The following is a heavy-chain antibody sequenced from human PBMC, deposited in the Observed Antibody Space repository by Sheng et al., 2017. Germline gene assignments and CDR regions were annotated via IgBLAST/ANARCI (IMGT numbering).Heavy chain of an antibody. CDR1: GGTFSSYA. Sequence: QVQLVQSGAEVKKPGSSVKVSCKASGGTFSSYAISWVRQAPGQGLEWMGGIIPILGIANYAQKFQGRVTITADKSTSTAYMELSSLRSEDTAVYYCARGEARYYDILTGSHYYYYMDVWGKGTTVTVSS. J-gene: IGHJ6*03. CDR3: ARGEARYYDILTGSHYYYYMDV. CDR2: IIPILGIA. D-gene: IGHD3-9*01. V-gene: IGHV1-69*04.